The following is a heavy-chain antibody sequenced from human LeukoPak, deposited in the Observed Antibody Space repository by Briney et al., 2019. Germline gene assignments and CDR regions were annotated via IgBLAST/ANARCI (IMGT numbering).Heavy chain of an antibody. CDR1: GFTFSSYG. J-gene: IGHJ6*02. V-gene: IGHV3-30*18. CDR2: ISYDGSNK. D-gene: IGHD3-10*01. CDR3: AKDLYGSGSYYYGMDV. Sequence: GGSLRLSCAASGFTFSSYGMHWVRQAPGKGLEWVAVISYDGSNKYYADSVKGRFTISRDNSKNTLYPQMNSLRAEDTAVYYCAKDLYGSGSYYYGMDVWGQGTTVTVSS.